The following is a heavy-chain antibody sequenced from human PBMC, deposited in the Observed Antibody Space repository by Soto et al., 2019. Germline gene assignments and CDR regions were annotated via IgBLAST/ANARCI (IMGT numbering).Heavy chain of an antibody. V-gene: IGHV1-3*01. J-gene: IGHJ4*02. CDR2: INAGNGNT. Sequence: GASVKVSCKASGYTFTSYAIDWVRQAPGQRLEWMGWINAGNGNTKYSQKLQGRVTMTTDTSTSTAYMELRSLRSDDTAVYYCARDLPDIVVVPAASIEPLDYWGQGTLVTVSS. D-gene: IGHD2-2*01. CDR3: ARDLPDIVVVPAASIEPLDY. CDR1: GYTFTSYA.